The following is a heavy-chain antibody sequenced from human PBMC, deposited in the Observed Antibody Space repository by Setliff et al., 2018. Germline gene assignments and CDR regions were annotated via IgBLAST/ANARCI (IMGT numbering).Heavy chain of an antibody. J-gene: IGHJ4*02. D-gene: IGHD2-2*01. CDR2: IYSGGST. V-gene: IGHV3-53*01. Sequence: GGSLRLSCAASGFTVSSNYMSWVRQAPGKGLEWVSVIYSGGSTYYADSVEGRFTISRDNSKNTLYLQMNSLRAEDTALYYCARGYCSSVSCINDYWGQGTLVTVSS. CDR1: GFTVSSNY. CDR3: ARGYCSSVSCINDY.